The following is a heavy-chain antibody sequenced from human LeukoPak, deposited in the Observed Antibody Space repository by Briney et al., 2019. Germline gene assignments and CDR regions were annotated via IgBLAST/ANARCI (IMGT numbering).Heavy chain of an antibody. J-gene: IGHJ4*02. D-gene: IGHD6-19*01. CDR2: ITNSGENT. Sequence: GGSLRLSCEASGFSFPYGMSWVRQAPGKGLEWVSGITNSGENTYYADSVKGRFTISRDNSKNTLFLEMNSLRVEDTAVYYCARFSSGWSPSGFDYWGQGTLVTVSS. V-gene: IGHV3-23*01. CDR3: ARFSSGWSPSGFDY. CDR1: GFSFPYG.